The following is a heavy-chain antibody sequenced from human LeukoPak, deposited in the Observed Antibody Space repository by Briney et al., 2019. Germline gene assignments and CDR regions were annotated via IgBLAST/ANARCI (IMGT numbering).Heavy chain of an antibody. J-gene: IGHJ5*02. CDR3: AKRGNAISFFDP. CDR2: LSGSGDIT. Sequence: GGSLRLSCAASGFTFSNYGMYWVRQAPGKGLEWVSGLSGSGDITYYTDSAKGRFTISRDNSKNTLYLEMNNLRAEDTALYYCAKRGNAISFFDPWGQGTLVTVSS. CDR1: GFTFSNYG. V-gene: IGHV3-23*01. D-gene: IGHD2/OR15-2a*01.